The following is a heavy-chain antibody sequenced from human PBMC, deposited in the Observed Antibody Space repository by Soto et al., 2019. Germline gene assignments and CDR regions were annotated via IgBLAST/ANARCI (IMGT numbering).Heavy chain of an antibody. V-gene: IGHV4-34*01. D-gene: IGHD1-1*01. Sequence: SETLSLTCAVYGVSFSGYYWSWIRQPPGKGLEWIGEINHSGSTNYNPSLKSRVTISVDTSKNQFSLKLSSVTAADTAVYYCARLRVQFTRRDYYYGMDVWGQGTTVTVSS. J-gene: IGHJ6*02. CDR3: ARLRVQFTRRDYYYGMDV. CDR2: INHSGST. CDR1: GVSFSGYY.